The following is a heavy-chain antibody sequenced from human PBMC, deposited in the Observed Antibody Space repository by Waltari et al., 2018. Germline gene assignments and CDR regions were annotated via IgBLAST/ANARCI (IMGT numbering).Heavy chain of an antibody. CDR2: IYSGGGT. CDR3: AGGTDGLNFPSYFDY. CDR1: TFSITNEY. Sequence: EVSLVESGGGLVQPGGSLRLSCEDSTFSITNEYLTWVRQAPGKGLEWVSIIYSGGGTHYADSVKGRFTISRGNSKNTVYLQMNSLRADDTAVYFCAGGTDGLNFPSYFDYWGQGTLVTVSS. J-gene: IGHJ4*02. V-gene: IGHV3-66*01.